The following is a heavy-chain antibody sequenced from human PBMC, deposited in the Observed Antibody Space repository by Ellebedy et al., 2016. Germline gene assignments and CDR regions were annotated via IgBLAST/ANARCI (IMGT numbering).Heavy chain of an antibody. CDR1: GDSISSSSYY. J-gene: IGHJ5*02. CDR3: ASGISSFDP. V-gene: IGHV4-39*07. CDR2: IYYSGST. Sequence: SETLSLTCTVSGDSISSSSYYWGWIRQPPGKELEWIGTIYYSGSTYYNPSLKSRVTISADTSKNQFSLKLNSVTAADTAVYYCASGISSFDPWGQGTLVTVSS.